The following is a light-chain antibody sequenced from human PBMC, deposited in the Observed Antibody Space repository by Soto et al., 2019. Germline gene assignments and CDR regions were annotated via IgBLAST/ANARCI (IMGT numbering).Light chain of an antibody. CDR2: AAS. CDR3: QQSFSPPFT. J-gene: IGKJ3*01. Sequence: DIQMTQSPSSLSASVGDRVTITCRASQIISSYLNWYQQKPGKAPKLLIYAASSLHSGVPSRFSGSGSGTDFTLTIVNLQPEDFATYFCQQSFSPPFTFGPGTKVDI. V-gene: IGKV1-39*01. CDR1: QIISSY.